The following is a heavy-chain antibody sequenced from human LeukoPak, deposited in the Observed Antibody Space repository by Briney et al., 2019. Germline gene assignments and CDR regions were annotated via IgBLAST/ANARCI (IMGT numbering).Heavy chain of an antibody. CDR1: GGSISGSSYY. Sequence: SETLSLTCTVSGGSISGSSYYWGWVRQPPGKGLEWIGSIYYSGSTYYNPSLKSRVTISVDTSKNQFSLKLSSVTAADTAVYYCARHLVEMATTFFDYWGQGTLVTVSS. V-gene: IGHV4-39*01. CDR2: IYYSGST. J-gene: IGHJ4*02. D-gene: IGHD5-24*01. CDR3: ARHLVEMATTFFDY.